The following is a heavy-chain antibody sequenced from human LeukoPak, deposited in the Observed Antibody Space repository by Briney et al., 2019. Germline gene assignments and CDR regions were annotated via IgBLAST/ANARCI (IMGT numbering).Heavy chain of an antibody. CDR2: INPNSGGT. J-gene: IGHJ4*02. CDR3: ARVEPYYYDSSGYYSDY. D-gene: IGHD3-22*01. CDR1: GYTFTGYY. Sequence: ASVKVSCKASGYTFTGYYMHWVRQAPGQGLEWMGRINPNSGGTNYAQKFQGRVTMTRDTSISTAYMELSRLRSDDTAVYYCARVEPYYYDSSGYYSDYWGQGTLVTVSS. V-gene: IGHV1-2*06.